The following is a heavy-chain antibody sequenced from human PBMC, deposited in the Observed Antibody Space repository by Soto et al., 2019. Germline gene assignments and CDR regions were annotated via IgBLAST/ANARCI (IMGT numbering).Heavy chain of an antibody. CDR1: GGTFSSYT. CDR3: ARDLGYFSSTSCYLSHYYYYYGMDV. CDR2: IIPILGIA. V-gene: IGHV1-69*04. J-gene: IGHJ6*02. D-gene: IGHD2-2*01. Sequence: ASVKVSCKASGGTFSSYTISWVRQAPGQGLEWMGRIIPILGIANYAQKFQGRVTITADKSTSTAYMELSSLRSEDTAVYYCARDLGYFSSTSCYLSHYYYYYGMDVWGQGTTVTVSS.